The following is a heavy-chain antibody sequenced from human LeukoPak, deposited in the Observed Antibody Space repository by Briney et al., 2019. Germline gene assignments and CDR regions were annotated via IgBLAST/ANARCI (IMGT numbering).Heavy chain of an antibody. V-gene: IGHV3-74*01. CDR2: INSDGSST. Sequence: GGSLRLSCAASGFTYSSDSMHWVRQAPGKGLVWVSRINSDGSSTSYVDSVKGRFTISRDNAKNTLYLQMNSLRAEDTAVYYCARRSGGSGSYTLDYWGQGTLVTVSS. CDR3: ARRSGGSGSYTLDY. CDR1: GFTYSSDS. D-gene: IGHD3-10*01. J-gene: IGHJ4*02.